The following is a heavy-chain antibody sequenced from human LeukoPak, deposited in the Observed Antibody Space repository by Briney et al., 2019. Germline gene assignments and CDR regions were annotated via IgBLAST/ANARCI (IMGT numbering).Heavy chain of an antibody. J-gene: IGHJ4*02. CDR1: GFTFSSYS. D-gene: IGHD1-26*01. V-gene: IGHV3-21*01. Sequence: PGGSLRLSCAASGFTFSSYSMNWVRQAPGKGLEWVSSISSCSYIYYADSVKGRFTISRDNAKNSLYLQMNSLRAEDTAVYYCARATSGSYSNYFDYWGQGTLVTVPS. CDR2: ISSCSYI. CDR3: ARATSGSYSNYFDY.